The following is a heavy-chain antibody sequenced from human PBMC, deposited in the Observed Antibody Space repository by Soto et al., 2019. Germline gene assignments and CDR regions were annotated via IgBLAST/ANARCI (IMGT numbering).Heavy chain of an antibody. V-gene: IGHV4-39*01. Sequence: SETLSLTCSVSGGSINSSSYFWGWIRQPPGKGLEWIGSIYYSGSTYYNPSLRSRVTISVDTSKNQFSLKLSSVTAADTAVFYCARHYSSGSRNWFDPWGQGTLVTVSS. D-gene: IGHD6-19*01. CDR1: GGSINSSSYF. CDR2: IYYSGST. J-gene: IGHJ5*02. CDR3: ARHYSSGSRNWFDP.